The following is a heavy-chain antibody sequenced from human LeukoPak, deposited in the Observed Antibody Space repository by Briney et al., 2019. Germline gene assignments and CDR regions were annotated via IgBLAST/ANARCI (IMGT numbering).Heavy chain of an antibody. CDR1: GLTFNTYA. J-gene: IGHJ4*02. Sequence: GGSLRLSCAASGLTFNTYAMSWVRQAPGKGLEWVSAISSSGGTTYYADSVKGRFTISRDNSKNTLYFQMNSLRAEDTAVYYCAKRSTDLGYCSGGSCYEFYNWGQGTLVTVSS. D-gene: IGHD2-15*01. CDR3: AKRSTDLGYCSGGSCYEFYN. CDR2: ISSSGGTT. V-gene: IGHV3-23*01.